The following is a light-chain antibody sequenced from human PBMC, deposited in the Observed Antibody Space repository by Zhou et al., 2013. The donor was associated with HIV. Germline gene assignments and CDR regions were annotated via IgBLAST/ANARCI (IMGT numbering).Light chain of an antibody. CDR2: GAS. J-gene: IGKJ2*01. Sequence: EIVLTQSPGTLSLSPGDRATLSCRASQSVSSNLAWYQQKPGQAPRLLIYGASTRATGIPARFSGSGSGTEFTLTISSLQSEDFAVYYCQQYNNWPYTFGPGDQAGDQT. V-gene: IGKV3-15*01. CDR3: QQYNNWPYT. CDR1: QSVSSN.